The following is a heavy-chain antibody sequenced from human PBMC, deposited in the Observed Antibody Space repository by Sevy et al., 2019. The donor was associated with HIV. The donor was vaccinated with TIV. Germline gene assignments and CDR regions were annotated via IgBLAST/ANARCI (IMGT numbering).Heavy chain of an antibody. CDR1: GYSFTKYW. Sequence: GESLKISCKGSGYSFTKYWIGWVRQMPGKGLEWMGMIYPGDSDTRYRPSFQGQVTISADKSISTAYLQWSSLKASDTAMYYCTSLGGNDTSGYHFFDHWGQGTLVTVSS. CDR2: IYPGDSDT. D-gene: IGHD3-22*01. J-gene: IGHJ4*02. CDR3: TSLGGNDTSGYHFFDH. V-gene: IGHV5-51*01.